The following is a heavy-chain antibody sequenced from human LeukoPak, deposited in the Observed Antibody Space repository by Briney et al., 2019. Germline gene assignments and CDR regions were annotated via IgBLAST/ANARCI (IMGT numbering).Heavy chain of an antibody. V-gene: IGHV3-21*01. CDR1: GFTFSSYS. J-gene: IGHJ5*02. Sequence: GGSLRLSCAASGFTFSSYSMNWVRQAPGKGLEWVSSISSSSSYIYYADSVKGRLTISRDNAKNSLYLQMNSLRAEDTAVYYCARAVMYYDILTGYYIGWFDPWGQGTLVTVSS. D-gene: IGHD3-9*01. CDR2: ISSSSSYI. CDR3: ARAVMYYDILTGYYIGWFDP.